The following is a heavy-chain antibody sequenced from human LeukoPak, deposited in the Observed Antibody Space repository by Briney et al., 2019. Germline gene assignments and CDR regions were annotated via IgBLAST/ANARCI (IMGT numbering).Heavy chain of an antibody. J-gene: IGHJ1*01. Sequence: SETLSLTCAVYGGSFSGYYWSWIRQPPGKGLEWIGEINHSGSTNYNPSLKSRVTISVDTSKNQFSLKLGSVTAADTAVYYCARGPHYYDSSGYYVYFQHWGQGTLVTVSS. CDR3: ARGPHYYDSSGYYVYFQH. V-gene: IGHV4-34*01. CDR2: INHSGST. CDR1: GGSFSGYY. D-gene: IGHD3-22*01.